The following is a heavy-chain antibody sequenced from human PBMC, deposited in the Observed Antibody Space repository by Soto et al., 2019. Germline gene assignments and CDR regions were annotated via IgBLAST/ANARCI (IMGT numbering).Heavy chain of an antibody. V-gene: IGHV3-21*01. CDR3: ARVPYCSSSSCYSYFDS. Sequence: GGSLRLSCAASGFTFSSYSMNWVRQAPGEGLEWVSSSSSSSTYIYYADSVKGRFTISRDNAKNSLYLQMNSLRAEDTAVYYCARVPYCSSSSCYSYFDSWGQGTLVTVSS. CDR2: SSSSSTYI. CDR1: GFTFSSYS. J-gene: IGHJ4*02. D-gene: IGHD2-2*01.